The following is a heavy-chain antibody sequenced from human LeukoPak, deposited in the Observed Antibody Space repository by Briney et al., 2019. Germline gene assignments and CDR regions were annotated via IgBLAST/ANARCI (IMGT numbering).Heavy chain of an antibody. CDR1: GGSISSYY. Sequence: SETLSLTCTVSGGSISSYYWSWIRQPPGKGLEWIGYIYYSGSTNYNPSLKSRVTISVDTSKNQFSLKLSSVTAADTAVYYCARSKDRDSSGYAAYWGQGTLVTVSS. CDR3: ARSKDRDSSGYAAY. J-gene: IGHJ4*02. D-gene: IGHD3-22*01. V-gene: IGHV4-59*12. CDR2: IYYSGST.